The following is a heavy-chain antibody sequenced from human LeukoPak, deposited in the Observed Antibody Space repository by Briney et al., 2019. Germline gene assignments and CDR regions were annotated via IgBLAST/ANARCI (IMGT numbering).Heavy chain of an antibody. J-gene: IGHJ4*02. CDR2: IKQDGSEK. CDR3: AREFSLSLRYFDWSPRGVDY. D-gene: IGHD3-9*01. CDR1: GFTFSSYW. Sequence: GSLRLSCAASGFTFSSYWMSWVRQAPGKGLEWVANIKQDGSEKYYVDSVKGRFTISRDNAKNSLYLQMNSLRAEDTAVYYCAREFSLSLRYFDWSPRGVDYWGQGTLVTVSS. V-gene: IGHV3-7*01.